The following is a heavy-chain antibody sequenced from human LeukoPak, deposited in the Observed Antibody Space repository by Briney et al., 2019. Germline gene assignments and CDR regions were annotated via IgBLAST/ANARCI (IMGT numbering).Heavy chain of an antibody. Sequence: GASVKVSCKASGYTFTNYYMHWVRQAPGQGLEWMGIISPSGGSTSYAQEFQGRVTMTRDTSTGTVYMELSSLRSEDTAVYYCARELTTGMYFFDYWGQGTLVTVSS. CDR2: ISPSGGST. D-gene: IGHD1-1*01. CDR1: GYTFTNYY. V-gene: IGHV1-46*01. J-gene: IGHJ4*02. CDR3: ARELTTGMYFFDY.